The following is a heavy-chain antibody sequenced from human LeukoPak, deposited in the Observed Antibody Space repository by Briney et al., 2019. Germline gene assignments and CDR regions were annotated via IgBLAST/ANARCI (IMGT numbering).Heavy chain of an antibody. CDR1: GFTFSIFA. J-gene: IGHJ4*02. D-gene: IGHD5-12*01. CDR2: ISSGGNTE. V-gene: IGHV3-48*03. Sequence: GGSLRLSCAASGFTFSIFAMTWIRQTPGKGLEWVAHISSGGNTEYYADSVRGRFTVSRDNAKNSLYLHMSSLRAEDSAVYYCARDTVDGPFVTSLDYWGQGVRVIVSS. CDR3: ARDTVDGPFVTSLDY.